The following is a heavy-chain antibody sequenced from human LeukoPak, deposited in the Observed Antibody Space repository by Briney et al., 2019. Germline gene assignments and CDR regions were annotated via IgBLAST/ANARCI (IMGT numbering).Heavy chain of an antibody. Sequence: SETLSLTCTVSGGSISSYYWSWIRQPPGKGLEWIGYIYYSGSTNYNPSLKSRVTISVDTSKNQFSLKLSSVTAADTAVYYCARDSRLYYYDSSGYHEGSWFDPWGQGTLVTVSS. CDR1: GGSISSYY. CDR3: ARDSRLYYYDSSGYHEGSWFDP. CDR2: IYYSGST. V-gene: IGHV4-59*01. J-gene: IGHJ5*02. D-gene: IGHD3-22*01.